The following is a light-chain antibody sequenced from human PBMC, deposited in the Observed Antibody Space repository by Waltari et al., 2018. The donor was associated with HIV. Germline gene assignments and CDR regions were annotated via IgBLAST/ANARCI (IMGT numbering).Light chain of an antibody. CDR1: SSDIGINA. CDR2: SNN. J-gene: IGLJ2*01. Sequence: QSVLTQPPSASETPGQRVAIACSGSSSDIGINAVNWYQQLPGTAPKLLIYSNNQRPSGVPDRFSGSKSGTSASLAISGLQSEDEADYYCAAWDDSLNGPHVVFGGGTKLTVL. V-gene: IGLV1-44*01. CDR3: AAWDDSLNGPHVV.